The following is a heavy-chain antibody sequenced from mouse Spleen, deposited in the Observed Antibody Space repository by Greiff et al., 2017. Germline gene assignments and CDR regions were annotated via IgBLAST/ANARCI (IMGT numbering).Heavy chain of an antibody. D-gene: IGHD1-2*01. J-gene: IGHJ2*01. CDR3: ARAGYGRYYFDY. CDR1: GYSITSGYY. V-gene: IGHV3-6*01. CDR2: ISYDGSN. Sequence: EVKLVESGPGLVKPSQSLSLTCSVTGYSITSGYYWNWIRQFPGNKLAWMGYISYDGSNNYNPSLKNRISITRDTSKNQFFLKLNSVPTEDTAAYYCARAGYGRYYFDYWGQGTTLTVSS.